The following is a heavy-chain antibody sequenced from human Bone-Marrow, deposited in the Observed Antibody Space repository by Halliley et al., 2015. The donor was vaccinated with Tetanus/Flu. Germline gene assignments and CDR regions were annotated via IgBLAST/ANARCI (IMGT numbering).Heavy chain of an antibody. CDR1: GGSINSYY. CDR3: ARYSHRYGGVDY. D-gene: IGHD5-18*01. CDR2: IYYSGSI. J-gene: IGHJ4*02. V-gene: IGHV4-59*01. Sequence: LRLSCTVSGGSINSYYWSWIRQPPGKGLEWIGYIYYSGSINYNPSLKSRVTISVDTSKNQFSLKLSSVPAADTAGDYCARYSHRYGGVDYWGQGTLVTVSS.